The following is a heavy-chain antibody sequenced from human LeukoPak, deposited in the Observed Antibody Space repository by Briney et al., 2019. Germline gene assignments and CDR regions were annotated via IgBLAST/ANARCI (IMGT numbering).Heavy chain of an antibody. V-gene: IGHV1-2*02. CDR2: INPNSGGT. CDR3: ARAYCTNGVCYTFDY. CDR1: GYTFTGYY. D-gene: IGHD2-8*01. Sequence: ASVKVSCKASGYTFTGYYMHWVRLAPGQGLEWMGWINPNSGGTNYAQKFRGRVTMTRDTSISTAYMELSRLISDETAVYYCARAYCTNGVCYTFDYWGQGTLVTVST. J-gene: IGHJ4*02.